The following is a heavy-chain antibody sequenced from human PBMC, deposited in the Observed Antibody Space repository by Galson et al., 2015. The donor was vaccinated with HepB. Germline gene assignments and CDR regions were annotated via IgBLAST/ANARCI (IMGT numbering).Heavy chain of an antibody. CDR1: GFTFSNYF. CDR2: INRDGSNA. D-gene: IGHD2-15*01. CDR3: ARGGVLGGMDY. J-gene: IGHJ4*02. V-gene: IGHV3-74*01. Sequence: SLRLSCAASGFTFSNYFMDWVRQVPGKGLVWVSDINRDGSNARYAESVKGRFTISRDNAKNTLSLQMDSVRVEDTAVYYCARGGVLGGMDYWGQGVLVTVSS.